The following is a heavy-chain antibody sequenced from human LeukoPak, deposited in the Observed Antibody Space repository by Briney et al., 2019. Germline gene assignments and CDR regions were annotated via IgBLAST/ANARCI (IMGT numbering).Heavy chain of an antibody. V-gene: IGHV4-4*07. D-gene: IGHD5-18*01. CDR2: FYTSGSA. Sequence: SETLSLTCTVSGYSISSSYWSWIRQPAGKGLEWIGRFYTSGSANYNPSLKSRVSMSVDTSKNQLSLKLTSVTAADTAMYYCARSGYSYGHYFDYWGQGILVTVSS. J-gene: IGHJ4*02. CDR1: GYSISSSY. CDR3: ARSGYSYGHYFDY.